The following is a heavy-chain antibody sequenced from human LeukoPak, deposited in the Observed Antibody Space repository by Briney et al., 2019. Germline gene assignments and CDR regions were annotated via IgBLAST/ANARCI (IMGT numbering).Heavy chain of an antibody. Sequence: SETLSLTCTVSGGSISSSSYYWGWIRQPPGKGLEWIGSIYYSGSTYYNPSLKSRVTISVDTSKNQFSLKLSSVTAADTAAYYCARLKYYYDSSGSGVGAFDIWGQGTMVTVSS. CDR1: GGSISSSSYY. CDR2: IYYSGST. D-gene: IGHD3-22*01. V-gene: IGHV4-39*01. J-gene: IGHJ3*02. CDR3: ARLKYYYDSSGSGVGAFDI.